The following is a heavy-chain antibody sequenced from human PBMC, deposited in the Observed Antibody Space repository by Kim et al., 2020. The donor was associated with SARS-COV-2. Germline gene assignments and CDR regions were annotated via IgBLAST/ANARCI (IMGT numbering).Heavy chain of an antibody. CDR3: TRDVNDYGDYVGWFDP. D-gene: IGHD4-17*01. CDR2: IRSKAYGGTT. V-gene: IGHV3-49*03. Sequence: GGSLRLSCTASGFTFGDYAMSWFRQAPGKGLEWVGFIRSKAYGGTTEYAASVKGSFTISRDDSKSIAYLQMNSLKTEDTAVYYCTRDVNDYGDYVGWFDPWGQGTLVTVSS. CDR1: GFTFGDYA. J-gene: IGHJ5*02.